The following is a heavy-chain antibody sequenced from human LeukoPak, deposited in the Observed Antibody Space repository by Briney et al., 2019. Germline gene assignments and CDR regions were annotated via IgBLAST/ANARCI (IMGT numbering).Heavy chain of an antibody. CDR3: AREHRYSFDY. Sequence: ASVTVSCKASGYTFTSYGISWLRQPPGQGLEGMGWISAYNCNTNYAQKLQGRVTMTTDTSTSTAYMELRSLRSDDTAVYYCAREHRYSFDYWGQGTLVTVSS. CDR2: ISAYNCNT. J-gene: IGHJ4*02. V-gene: IGHV1-18*01. CDR1: GYTFTSYG.